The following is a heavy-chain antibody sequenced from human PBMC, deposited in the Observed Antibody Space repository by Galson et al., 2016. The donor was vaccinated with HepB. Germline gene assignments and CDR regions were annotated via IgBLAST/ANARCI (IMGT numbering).Heavy chain of an antibody. J-gene: IGHJ4*02. CDR1: GFTFSNYA. CDR2: INDNGGTT. CDR3: VKTFGYGYGIHLFDC. D-gene: IGHD5-18*01. Sequence: SLRLSCAASGFTFSNYAMSWVRQAPGKGLEYVSAINDNGGTTYYADSVKGRFTISRDNSKNTLYLQMSSLRAEDTAVYYCVKTFGYGYGIHLFDCWGQGTLVTVSS. V-gene: IGHV3-64D*09.